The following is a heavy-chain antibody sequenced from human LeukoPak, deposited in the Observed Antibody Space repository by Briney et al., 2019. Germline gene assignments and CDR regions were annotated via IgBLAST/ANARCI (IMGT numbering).Heavy chain of an antibody. V-gene: IGHV3-15*01. CDR3: TTITMIREHEDY. Sequence: GGSLRLSCAASGFTFSNYDMHWVRQAPGKGLEWVGRIKSRTDGGTTDYAAPVKGRFTISRDDSKNTLSLQMNSLKTEDTAVYYCTTITMIREHEDYWGQGTLVTVSS. CDR2: IKSRTDGGTT. CDR1: GFTFSNYD. D-gene: IGHD3-10*01. J-gene: IGHJ4*02.